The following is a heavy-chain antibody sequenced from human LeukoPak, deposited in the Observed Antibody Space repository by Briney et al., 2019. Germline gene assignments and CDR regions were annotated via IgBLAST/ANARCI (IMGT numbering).Heavy chain of an antibody. J-gene: IGHJ6*03. Sequence: ASVKVSCKASGYTFTSYGISWVRQAPGQGLEWMGWISAYNGNTNYAQKFQGRVTITTDESTSTAYMELSSLRSEDTAVYYCARGPQYYDILTDQAQKDAVDYYYYYMDVWGKGTTVTVSS. V-gene: IGHV1-18*01. CDR3: ARGPQYYDILTDQAQKDAVDYYYYYMDV. CDR2: ISAYNGNT. CDR1: GYTFTSYG. D-gene: IGHD3-9*01.